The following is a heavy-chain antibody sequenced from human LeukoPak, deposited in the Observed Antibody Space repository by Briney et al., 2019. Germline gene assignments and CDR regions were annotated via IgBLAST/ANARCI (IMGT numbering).Heavy chain of an antibody. D-gene: IGHD1-26*01. CDR2: INPSSGGT. CDR3: ARDRGGSYYNVDWFDP. CDR1: GYTFTGYY. V-gene: IGHV1-2*02. Sequence: ASVKVSCKAFGYTFTGYYMHWVRQAPGQGLEWMGWINPSSGGTNYAQKFQGRVTMTRDTSISTAYMELSRLRSDDTAVYYCARDRGGSYYNVDWFDPWGQGTLVTVSS. J-gene: IGHJ5*02.